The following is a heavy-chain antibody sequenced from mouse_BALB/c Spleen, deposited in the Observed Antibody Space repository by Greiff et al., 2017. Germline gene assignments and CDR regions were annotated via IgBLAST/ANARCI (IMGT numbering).Heavy chain of an antibody. CDR2: ISSGGSYT. D-gene: IGHD2-1*01. Sequence: EVQGVESGGGLVKPGGSLKLSCAASGFTFSSYAMSWVRQSPEKRLEWVAEISSGGSYTYYPDTVTGRFTISRDNAKNTLYLEMSSLRSEDTAMYYCARGGNLFAYWGQGTLVTVSA. V-gene: IGHV5-9-4*01. J-gene: IGHJ3*01. CDR1: GFTFSSYA. CDR3: ARGGNLFAY.